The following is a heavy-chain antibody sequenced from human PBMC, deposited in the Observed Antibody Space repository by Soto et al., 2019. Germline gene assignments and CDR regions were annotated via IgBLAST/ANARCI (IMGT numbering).Heavy chain of an antibody. D-gene: IGHD4-17*01. J-gene: IGHJ4*02. Sequence: QVQLVESGGGVVQPGRSLRLSCSASGFTFRSYAMHWVRQAPGKGLAWVAVISYDGNKKYYADSVKGRFTISRDNSKNTLYLQMNSLRAEDTAVYYCARAAQTTARWGGWYLDYLGQGTLVTVSS. CDR2: ISYDGNKK. CDR1: GFTFRSYA. V-gene: IGHV3-30-3*01. CDR3: ARAAQTTARWGGWYLDY.